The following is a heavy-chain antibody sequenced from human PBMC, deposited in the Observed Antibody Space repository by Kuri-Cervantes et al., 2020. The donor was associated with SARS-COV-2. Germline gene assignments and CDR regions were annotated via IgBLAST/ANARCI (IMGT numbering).Heavy chain of an antibody. CDR2: ISSSGSTI. Sequence: GGSLRLSCAASGFTFSDYYMSWIRQAPGKGLEWVSYISSSGSTIYYADSVKGRFTISRDNAKNSLYLQMNSLRAEDTAVYYCARGPLRFLPREGGPNWFDPWGQGTLVTVSS. J-gene: IGHJ5*02. CDR3: ARGPLRFLPREGGPNWFDP. D-gene: IGHD3-3*01. V-gene: IGHV3-11*04. CDR1: GFTFSDYY.